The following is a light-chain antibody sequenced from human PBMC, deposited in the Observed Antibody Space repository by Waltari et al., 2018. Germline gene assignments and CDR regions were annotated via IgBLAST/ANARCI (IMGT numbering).Light chain of an antibody. CDR3: QQYNSYRT. Sequence: TLSASVGDRVTITCRASQSISSWLAWYQQKPGKAPKLLIYKASSLESGVPSRFSGSGSGTEFTLTISSLQPDDFATYYCQQYNSYRTFGQGTKVEIK. J-gene: IGKJ1*01. CDR1: QSISSW. V-gene: IGKV1-5*03. CDR2: KAS.